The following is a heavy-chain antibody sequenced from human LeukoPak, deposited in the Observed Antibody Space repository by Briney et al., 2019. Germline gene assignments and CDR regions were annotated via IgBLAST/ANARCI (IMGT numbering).Heavy chain of an antibody. J-gene: IGHJ4*02. CDR1: GFTFSSYS. Sequence: PGRSLRLSCAASGFTFSSYSMNWVRQAPGKGLEWVSSISSSSSYIYYTDSVKGRFTISRDNAKNSLYLQMNSLRAEDTAVYYCAKGSDIGSYYSYFDYWGQGTLVTVSS. D-gene: IGHD1-26*01. CDR2: ISSSSSYI. V-gene: IGHV3-21*04. CDR3: AKGSDIGSYYSYFDY.